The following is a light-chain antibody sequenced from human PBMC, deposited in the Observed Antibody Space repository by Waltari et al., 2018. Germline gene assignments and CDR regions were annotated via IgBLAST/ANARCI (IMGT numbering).Light chain of an antibody. CDR3: QLLNSSQWT. CDR1: QGINDF. J-gene: IGKJ1*01. CDR2: ASS. Sequence: IQLTQSPSSLSASVGDRVTITCRASQGINDFLAWYQQKPGKAPKLLISASSTLQSGVPSRFSGSGSGTDFTLTISSLQPEDFATYYCQLLNSSQWTFGQGTKVEIK. V-gene: IGKV1-9*01.